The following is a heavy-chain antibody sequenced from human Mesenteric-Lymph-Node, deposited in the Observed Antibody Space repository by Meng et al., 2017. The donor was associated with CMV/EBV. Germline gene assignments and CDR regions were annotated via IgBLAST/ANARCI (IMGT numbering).Heavy chain of an antibody. CDR2: IYYSGST. J-gene: IGHJ4*02. CDR3: AIWNPRPEYCSSTGCSYPYYFDY. Sequence: SETLSLTCTVSGGSITSYYWSWIRQPPGKGLEWIGYIYYSGSTSYNPSLKSRVTISVDTSRNQFSLKLNSVTAADTVVYYCAIWNPRPEYCSSTGCSYPYYFDYWDQGTLVTVSS. CDR1: GGSITSYY. V-gene: IGHV4-59*12. D-gene: IGHD2-2*01.